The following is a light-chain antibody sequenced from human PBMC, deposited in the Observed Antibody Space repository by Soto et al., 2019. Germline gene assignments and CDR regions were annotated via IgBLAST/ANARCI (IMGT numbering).Light chain of an antibody. V-gene: IGKV1-5*03. CDR1: QSISVW. CDR2: KAS. CDR3: QQYNSYSPT. J-gene: IGKJ1*01. Sequence: DIQMTQSPSSLSASVGDRVTITCRASQSISVWLAWYQQKAGKAPNLLIYKASRLESGVPSRFSGSGSETEFTLTISGLQPCDSATYYCQQYNSYSPTVGQGTKVDI.